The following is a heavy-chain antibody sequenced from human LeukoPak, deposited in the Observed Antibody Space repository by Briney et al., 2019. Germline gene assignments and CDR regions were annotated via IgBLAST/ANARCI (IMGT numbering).Heavy chain of an antibody. CDR1: GGSISSYY. V-gene: IGHV4-59*01. J-gene: IGHJ4*02. D-gene: IGHD1-26*01. CDR2: IYYSGST. CDR3: AREVASGSNDY. Sequence: PSETLSLTCTVSGGSISSYYWSWIRRPPGKGLEWIGYIYYSGSTNYNPALKSRVTISVDTSKNQFSLKPSSVTAADTAVYYCAREVASGSNDYWGQGTLVTVSS.